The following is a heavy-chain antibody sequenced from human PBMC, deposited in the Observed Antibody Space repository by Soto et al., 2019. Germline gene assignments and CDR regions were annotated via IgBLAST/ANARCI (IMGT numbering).Heavy chain of an antibody. J-gene: IGHJ4*02. CDR1: GGSISSGGYS. CDR2: IYHSGST. Sequence: TPSPTCAVSGGSISSGGYSWSWIRQPPGKGLEWIGYIYHSGSTYYNPSLKSRVTISVDRSKNQFSLKLSSVTAADTAVYYCARGLSYYYDSSGYCYFDYWGQGTLVTVSS. V-gene: IGHV4-30-2*01. CDR3: ARGLSYYYDSSGYCYFDY. D-gene: IGHD3-22*01.